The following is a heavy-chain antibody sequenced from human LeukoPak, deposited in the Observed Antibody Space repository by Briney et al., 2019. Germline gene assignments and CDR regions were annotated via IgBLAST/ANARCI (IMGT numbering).Heavy chain of an antibody. CDR2: IKQDGSEK. Sequence: GGSLRLSCVASGFTFSSRDWMTWVRQAPGKGLEWVANIKQDGSEKTYVDSVKGRFTISRGNAKKSVDLQMNSLRVEDTAVYYCARGRRSGFYISDYFDYWGQGTLVTVSS. CDR1: GFTFSSRDW. J-gene: IGHJ4*02. CDR3: ARGRRSGFYISDYFDY. V-gene: IGHV3-7*01. D-gene: IGHD2/OR15-2a*01.